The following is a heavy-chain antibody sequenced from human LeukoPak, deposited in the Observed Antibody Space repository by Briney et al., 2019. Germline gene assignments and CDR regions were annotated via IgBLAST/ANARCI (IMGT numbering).Heavy chain of an antibody. CDR2: IIPIFDTG. J-gene: IGHJ4*02. Sequence: SVKVSCKASGYTFSSYAISWVRQAPGQGLEWMGGIIPIFDTGNYAQKFQGRLTITADESTSTAYMELSSLRSEDTAVYYCARVVKYSSGPLTDLLPYYFDSWGQGTLVTVSS. CDR1: GYTFSSYA. D-gene: IGHD6-19*01. V-gene: IGHV1-69*13. CDR3: ARVVKYSSGPLTDLLPYYFDS.